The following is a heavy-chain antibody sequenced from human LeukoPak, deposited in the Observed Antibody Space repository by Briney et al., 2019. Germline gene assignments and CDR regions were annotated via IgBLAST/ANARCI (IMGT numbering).Heavy chain of an antibody. D-gene: IGHD2-15*01. J-gene: IGHJ5*02. CDR1: GFTFSSHW. CDR2: IKQDGSEK. CDR3: ARSLGYCSGGSCYFDGFDP. Sequence: PGGSLRLFCAASGFTFSSHWMSWVRQAPGKGLEWVANIKQDGSEKYYVDSVKGRFTTSRDNAKNSLYLQMNSLRAEDTAVYYCARSLGYCSGGSCYFDGFDPWGQGTLVTVSS. V-gene: IGHV3-7*05.